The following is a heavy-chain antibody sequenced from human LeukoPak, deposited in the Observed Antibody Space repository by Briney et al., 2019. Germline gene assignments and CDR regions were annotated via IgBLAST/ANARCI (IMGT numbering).Heavy chain of an antibody. CDR3: ARDSGPDGLGP. Sequence: ASVKVSCKASGGTFSSYAISWVRQAPGQGLEWMGWISAYNGNTNYAQKLQGRVTMTTDTSTSTAYMELRSQRSDDTAVYYCARDSGPDGLGPWGQGTLVTVSS. V-gene: IGHV1-18*01. J-gene: IGHJ5*02. CDR2: ISAYNGNT. D-gene: IGHD5-12*01. CDR1: GGTFSSYA.